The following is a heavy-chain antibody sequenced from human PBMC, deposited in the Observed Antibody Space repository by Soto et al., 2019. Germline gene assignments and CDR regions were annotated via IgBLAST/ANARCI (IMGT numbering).Heavy chain of an antibody. CDR2: INSDGSST. D-gene: IGHD2-2*01. CDR3: VRAGISSTIRNAFDM. V-gene: IGHV3-74*01. CDR1: GFTFSTYW. J-gene: IGHJ3*02. Sequence: VGSLRLSCAASGFTFSTYWMHWVRQVPGKWLVWVSRINSDGSSTNYADSVQGRFTISRDNAKNTLYLQMNSLSAEDTAMYYCVRAGISSTIRNAFDMWGQGTMVIVSS.